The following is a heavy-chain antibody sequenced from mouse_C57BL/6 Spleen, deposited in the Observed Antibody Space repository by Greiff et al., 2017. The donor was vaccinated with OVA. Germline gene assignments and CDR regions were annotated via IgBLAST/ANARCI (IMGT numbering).Heavy chain of an antibody. V-gene: IGHV1-82*01. Sequence: QVHVKQSGPELVKPGASVKISCKASGYAFSSSWMNWVKQRPGKGLEWIGRIYPGDGDTNYTGKFKGKATLTADKSSSTAYMQLSSLTSEDSAVYFCARSSYSNDWYFDVWGTGTTVTVSS. D-gene: IGHD2-5*01. CDR3: ARSSYSNDWYFDV. J-gene: IGHJ1*03. CDR1: GYAFSSSW. CDR2: IYPGDGDT.